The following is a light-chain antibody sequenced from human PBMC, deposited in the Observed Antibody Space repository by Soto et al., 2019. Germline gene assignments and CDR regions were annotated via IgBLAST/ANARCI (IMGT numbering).Light chain of an antibody. Sequence: EIVMTQSPATLSVSPGDGATLSCRASQSVDSNLAWYQQKPGQTPRLLIYGASTRPTGIPARISGRGSGTECTPTISILQSEDSAVYYCQQDNDCLLTFVAGTKAELK. CDR1: QSVDSN. J-gene: IGKJ4*01. CDR2: GAS. CDR3: QQDNDCLLT. V-gene: IGKV3D-15*01.